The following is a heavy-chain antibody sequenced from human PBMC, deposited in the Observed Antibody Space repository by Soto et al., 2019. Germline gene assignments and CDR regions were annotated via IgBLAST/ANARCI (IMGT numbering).Heavy chain of an antibody. CDR3: ASVSRADQLLLGDWFDP. CDR2: IHYSGST. J-gene: IGHJ5*02. V-gene: IGHV4-31*03. D-gene: IGHD2-2*01. CDR1: GGSISSGGYY. Sequence: QVQLQESGPGLVKPSQTLSLTCTVSGGSISSGGYYWSWIRQHPGKGLEWIGYIHYSGSTYYNPSLKRRVTISVDTSKNQFSLKLSSVTAADTAVYYCASVSRADQLLLGDWFDPWGQGTLVTVSS.